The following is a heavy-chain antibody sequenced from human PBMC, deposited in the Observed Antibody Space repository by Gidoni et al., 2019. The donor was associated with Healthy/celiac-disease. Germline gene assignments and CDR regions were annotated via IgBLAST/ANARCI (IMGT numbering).Heavy chain of an antibody. J-gene: IGHJ4*02. CDR3: ARRDYDILTGFRNFDY. Sequence: QLQLQESGPGLVKPSETLSLTCTVSGGSISSSSYYWGWIRQPPGKGLEWIGSIYYSGSTYYNPSLKSRVTISVDTSKNQFSLKLSSVTAADTAVYYCARRDYDILTGFRNFDYWGQGTLVTVSS. CDR1: GGSISSSSYY. D-gene: IGHD3-9*01. CDR2: IYYSGST. V-gene: IGHV4-39*01.